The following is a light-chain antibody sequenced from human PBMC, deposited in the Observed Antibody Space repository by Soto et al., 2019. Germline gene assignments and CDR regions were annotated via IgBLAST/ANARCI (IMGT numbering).Light chain of an antibody. J-gene: IGLJ1*01. V-gene: IGLV2-14*01. CDR2: EVS. CDR1: SSDVGSYDF. Sequence: QSVLTQPASVSGSPGQSITMSCTGTSSDVGSYDFVSWYQQHPGKAPKLLIYEVSNRPSGVSARFSGFKSDNTASLTISGLQAADEADYFCSSYSSSTVRYVFGSGTKVTVL. CDR3: SSYSSSTVRYV.